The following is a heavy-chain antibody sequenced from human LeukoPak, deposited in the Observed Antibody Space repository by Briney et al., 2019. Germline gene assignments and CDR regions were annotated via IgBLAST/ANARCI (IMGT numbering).Heavy chain of an antibody. CDR3: ARDPIAVAGTYYGMDV. CDR1: GGSISSSSYY. D-gene: IGHD6-19*01. Sequence: PSETLSLTCTVSGGSISSSSYYWGWIRQPPGKGLEWIGSIYYSGSTYYNPSLKSRVTISVDTSKNQFSLRLSSVTAADTAVYYCARDPIAVAGTYYGMDVWGQGTTVTVSS. J-gene: IGHJ6*02. CDR2: IYYSGST. V-gene: IGHV4-39*07.